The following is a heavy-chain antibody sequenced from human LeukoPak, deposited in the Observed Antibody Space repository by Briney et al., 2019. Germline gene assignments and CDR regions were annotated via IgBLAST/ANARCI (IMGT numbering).Heavy chain of an antibody. J-gene: IGHJ6*03. CDR2: INPSGGST. CDR1: GYTFTSYY. D-gene: IGHD3-3*01. Sequence: ASVKVSCKASGYTFTSYYMHWVRQAPGQGLEWMGIINPSGGSTSYAQKFQGRVTMARDTSTSTVYMELSSLRSEDTAVYYCARDLPDFWSGTIRDYYYYYMDVWGKGTTVTVSS. CDR3: ARDLPDFWSGTIRDYYYYYMDV. V-gene: IGHV1-46*01.